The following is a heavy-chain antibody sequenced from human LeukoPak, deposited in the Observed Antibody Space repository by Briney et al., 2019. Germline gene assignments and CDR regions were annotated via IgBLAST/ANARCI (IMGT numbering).Heavy chain of an antibody. D-gene: IGHD3-3*01. CDR1: DDSITIYY. J-gene: IGHJ5*02. Sequence: SETLSLTCTVSDDSITIYYWRWIRQPPGKGLEWIGYIDHTGITNYNPSLNSRVTISRDTSKNHFSLELSSATAADTAVYYCARALWGYDFWSGYHPYNWFDPWGQGTLVTVSS. V-gene: IGHV4-59*01. CDR2: IDHTGIT. CDR3: ARALWGYDFWSGYHPYNWFDP.